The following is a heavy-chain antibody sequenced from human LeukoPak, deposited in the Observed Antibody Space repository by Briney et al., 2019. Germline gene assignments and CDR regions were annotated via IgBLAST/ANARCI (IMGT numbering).Heavy chain of an antibody. CDR1: GYTFTSYG. Sequence: GASVKVSCKASGYTFTSYGISWVRQAPGQGLEWMGWMNPNSGNTGYAQKFQGRVTMTRNTSISTAYMELSSLRSEDTAVYYCAIASIAAAGYYYYGMDVWGQGTTVTVSS. D-gene: IGHD6-13*01. V-gene: IGHV1-8*02. CDR3: AIASIAAAGYYYYGMDV. CDR2: MNPNSGNT. J-gene: IGHJ6*02.